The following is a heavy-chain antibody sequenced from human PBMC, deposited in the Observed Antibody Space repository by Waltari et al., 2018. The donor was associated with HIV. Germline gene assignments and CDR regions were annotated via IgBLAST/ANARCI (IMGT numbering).Heavy chain of an antibody. J-gene: IGHJ4*02. Sequence: EVQVVESGGGLIQPGGSLRLSCAASGFTVSNNYLTWVRQAPGKVMAWVASIYGDGSTFYADSVKGRFTISRDNSKNTLYLQMNNLRAEDTAVYYCARVGTQLLAVNDIDYWGQGTLVTVSS. D-gene: IGHD1-26*01. V-gene: IGHV3-53*01. CDR1: GFTVSNNY. CDR3: ARVGTQLLAVNDIDY. CDR2: IYGDGST.